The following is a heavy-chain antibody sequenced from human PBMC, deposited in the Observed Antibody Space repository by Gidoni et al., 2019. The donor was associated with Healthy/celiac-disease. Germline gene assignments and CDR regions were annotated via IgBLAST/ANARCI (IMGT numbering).Heavy chain of an antibody. Sequence: QVQLQQWGAGLLKPSETLSLTCAVYGGSFSGYYWRLLRQPPGKGLEWMGEINHSGSTNYNPSLKSRVTISVDTSKNQFSLKLSSVTAADTAVYYCARGRRVGYCSSTSCYSPPLAIDYWGQGTLVTVSS. J-gene: IGHJ4*02. V-gene: IGHV4-34*01. CDR1: GGSFSGYY. CDR2: INHSGST. CDR3: ARGRRVGYCSSTSCYSPPLAIDY. D-gene: IGHD2-2*02.